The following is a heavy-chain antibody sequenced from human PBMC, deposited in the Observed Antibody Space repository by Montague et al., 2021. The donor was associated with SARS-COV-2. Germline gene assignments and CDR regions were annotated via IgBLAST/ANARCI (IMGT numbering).Heavy chain of an antibody. CDR1: GGSLSGYY. D-gene: IGHD3-22*01. V-gene: IGHV4-34*01. CDR3: ARDPDYYDSSGYYFDAFDI. J-gene: IGHJ3*02. Sequence: SETLSLTCAVYGGSLSGYYWSWIRQPPGKGLEWIGEINHSGSINXNPSLKSRVTISVDTSKNQFSLKLSSVTAADTAVYYCARDPDYYDSSGYYFDAFDIWGQGTMVTVSS. CDR2: INHSGSI.